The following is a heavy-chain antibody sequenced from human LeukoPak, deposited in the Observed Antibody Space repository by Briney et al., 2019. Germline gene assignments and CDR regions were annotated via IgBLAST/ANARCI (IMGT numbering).Heavy chain of an antibody. J-gene: IGHJ6*03. V-gene: IGHV3-20*04. D-gene: IGHD5-12*01. CDR3: ARRAGGYDDSFYYMDV. CDR2: INWNGGST. CDR1: GFTFDDYG. Sequence: GGSLRLPCAASGFTFDDYGISWVRHAPGKGLEWVSGINWNGGSTGYADSVKGRFTISRDNAKNSLYLKMKSLRAEDTALYYCARRAGGYDDSFYYMDVWGKGTTVTVSS.